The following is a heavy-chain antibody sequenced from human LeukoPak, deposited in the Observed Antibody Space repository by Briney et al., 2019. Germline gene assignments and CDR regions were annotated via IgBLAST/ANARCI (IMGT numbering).Heavy chain of an antibody. D-gene: IGHD1-26*01. CDR2: ITSSGSVI. Sequence: GGSLRLSCAASGFTFSTNSMSWVRQAPGKGLEWVSYITSSGSVIHYSDSVRGRFTIFRDNAKSSLYLQMNSLRAEDTAIYYCARNWASPGPTTIWGQGTLVTVSS. CDR3: ARNWASPGPTTI. J-gene: IGHJ4*02. V-gene: IGHV3-48*01. CDR1: GFTFSTNS.